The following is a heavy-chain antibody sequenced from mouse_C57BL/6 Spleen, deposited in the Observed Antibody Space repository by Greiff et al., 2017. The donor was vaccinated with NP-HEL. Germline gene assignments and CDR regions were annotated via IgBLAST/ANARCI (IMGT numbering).Heavy chain of an antibody. CDR1: GYTFTSYW. V-gene: IGHV1-52*01. J-gene: IGHJ2*01. Sequence: VQLQQPGAELVRPGSSVKLSCKASGYTFTSYWMHWVKQRPIQGLEWIGNIDPSDSETHYNQKFKDKATLTVDKSSSTAYMQLSSLTSEVSAVYYCARGEGRVYFDYWGQGTTLTVSS. CDR3: ARGEGRVYFDY. CDR2: IDPSDSET. D-gene: IGHD3-3*01.